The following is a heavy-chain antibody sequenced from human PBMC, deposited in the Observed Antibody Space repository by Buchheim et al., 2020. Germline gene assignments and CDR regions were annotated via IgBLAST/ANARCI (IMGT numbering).Heavy chain of an antibody. D-gene: IGHD4-23*01. J-gene: IGHJ4*02. CDR1: GGSISSYY. V-gene: IGHV4-59*01. CDR3: ARDSTVVTPSYFDY. CDR2: IYYSGST. Sequence: QVQLQESGPGLVKPSETLSLTCTVSGGSISSYYWSWIRQPPGKGLEWSGYIYYSGSTNYNPSLKSRVTISVDTSKNQFSLKLSSVTAADTAVYYCARDSTVVTPSYFDYWGQGTL.